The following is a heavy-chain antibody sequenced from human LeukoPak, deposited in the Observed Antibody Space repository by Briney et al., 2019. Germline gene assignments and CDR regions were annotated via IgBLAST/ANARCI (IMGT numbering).Heavy chain of an antibody. V-gene: IGHV4-39*07. Sequence: SETLSLTCTVSGGAISSSSHYWGWIRQPPGKGLEWIGSIYHSGSTVYNPSLKSRVAISVDTSRNQFSLKLSSVTAADTAVYYCARGPLYSNYVDYWGQGTLVTVSS. D-gene: IGHD4-11*01. J-gene: IGHJ4*02. CDR1: GGAISSSSHY. CDR3: ARGPLYSNYVDY. CDR2: IYHSGST.